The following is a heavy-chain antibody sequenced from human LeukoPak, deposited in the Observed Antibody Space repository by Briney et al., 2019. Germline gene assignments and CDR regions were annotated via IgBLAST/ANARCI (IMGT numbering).Heavy chain of an antibody. J-gene: IGHJ6*02. V-gene: IGHV3-9*01. CDR1: GVTFDDYA. CDR2: IYWNSDTV. D-gene: IGHD3-16*01. CDR3: ARLRGYGYHYSGMDV. Sequence: GGSLRLSCAASGVTFDDYAMHWVRQVPGKGLEWVSGIYWNSDTVGYVDSVKGRFTISRDNAKNSLYLQMNSLRAEDTAVYYCARLRGYGYHYSGMDVWGQGTTVTVSS.